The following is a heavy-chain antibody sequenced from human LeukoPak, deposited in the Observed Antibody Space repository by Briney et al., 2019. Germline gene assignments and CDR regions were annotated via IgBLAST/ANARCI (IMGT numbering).Heavy chain of an antibody. V-gene: IGHV3-23*01. Sequence: PGGSLGLSCVASGFTFSSYAMSWVRQAPVEGLEWVSAISGSGGSTYYADSVKGRFTISRDNSKNTLYLQMNSLRAEDTAVYYCAKWSRSSRGIFDYWGQGTLVTVSS. D-gene: IGHD6-6*01. CDR1: GFTFSSYA. CDR3: AKWSRSSRGIFDY. CDR2: ISGSGGST. J-gene: IGHJ4*02.